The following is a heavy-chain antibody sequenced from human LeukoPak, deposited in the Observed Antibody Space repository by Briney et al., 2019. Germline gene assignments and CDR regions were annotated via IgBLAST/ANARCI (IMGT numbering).Heavy chain of an antibody. CDR3: ASGSYSSSWPLDY. J-gene: IGHJ4*02. Sequence: SVKVSCKASGYTFTNYYMHSVRQAPGQGLEWMGGIIPIFGTANYAQKFQGRVTITADKSTSTAYMELSSLRSEDTAVYYCASGSYSSSWPLDYWGQGTLVTVSS. CDR1: GYTFTNYY. V-gene: IGHV1-69*06. D-gene: IGHD6-13*01. CDR2: IIPIFGTA.